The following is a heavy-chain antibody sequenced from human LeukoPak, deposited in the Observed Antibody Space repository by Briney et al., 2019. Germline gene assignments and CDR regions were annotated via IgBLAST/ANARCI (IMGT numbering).Heavy chain of an antibody. Sequence: SETLSLTCAVYGGSFSGYYWSWIRQPPGKGLEWIGEINHSGSTNYNPSLKSRVTISVDTSKNQFSLKLSSVTAADTAVYYCANSGSYSSFDYWGQGTLVIVSS. CDR2: INHSGST. D-gene: IGHD1-26*01. CDR1: GGSFSGYY. J-gene: IGHJ4*02. V-gene: IGHV4-34*01. CDR3: ANSGSYSSFDY.